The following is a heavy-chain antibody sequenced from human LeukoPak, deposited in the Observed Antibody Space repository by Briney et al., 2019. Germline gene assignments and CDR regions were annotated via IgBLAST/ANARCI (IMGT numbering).Heavy chain of an antibody. CDR2: INPNSGGT. CDR3: ARDPDYSTKRFDF. Sequence: GASVKVSCKSSGYTFTAYYLHWVRQAPGQGLEWMGWINPNSGGTTYAQNFQGRVTMTRDTSISTAYMELSRLRSDDTAVYYCARDPDYSTKRFDFWGQGAMVTVSS. V-gene: IGHV1-2*02. J-gene: IGHJ4*02. CDR1: GYTFTAYY. D-gene: IGHD4-11*01.